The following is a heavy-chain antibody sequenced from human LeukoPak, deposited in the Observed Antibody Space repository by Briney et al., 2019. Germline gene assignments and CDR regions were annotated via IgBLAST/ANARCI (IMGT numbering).Heavy chain of an antibody. CDR1: GFTFSSYG. V-gene: IGHV3-30*18. CDR3: AKDRGYFDY. J-gene: IGHJ4*02. CDR2: ISYDGSNK. Sequence: GGSLRLSCAASGFTFSSYGMHWVRQASGKGLEWVAVISYDGSNKYYADSVKGRFTIFRDNSKNTLYLQMNSLRAEDTAVYYCAKDRGYFDYWGQGTLVTVSS.